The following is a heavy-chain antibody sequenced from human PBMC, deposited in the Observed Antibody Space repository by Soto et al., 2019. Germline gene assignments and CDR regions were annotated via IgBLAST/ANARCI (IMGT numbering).Heavy chain of an antibody. CDR2: ISSDGSDK. J-gene: IGHJ6*02. CDR1: GFTFSSYA. Sequence: QVQLVESGGGVFQPGRSLRLSCAASGFTFSSYAMHWVRQAPGKGLEWVAVISSDGSDKYYSDSVKGRFAISRDNSKNTLYVQLNRMRAEDTVLYYLERDRHYGAGFIDDWGQGTTVTVSS. D-gene: IGHD3-10*01. V-gene: IGHV3-30*09. CDR3: ERDRHYGAGFIDD.